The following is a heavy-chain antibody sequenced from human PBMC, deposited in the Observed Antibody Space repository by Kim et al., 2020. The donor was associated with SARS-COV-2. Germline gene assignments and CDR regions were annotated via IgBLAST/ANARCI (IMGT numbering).Heavy chain of an antibody. CDR3: ARENDKLELRGGLVY. CDR1: GYTFTSYY. CDR2: INPSGGST. Sequence: ASVKVSCKASGYTFTSYYMHWVRQAPGQGLEWMGIINPSGGSTSYAQKFQGRVTMTRDTSTSTVYMELSSLRSEDTAVYYCARENDKLELRGGLVYWGQGTLVTVSS. J-gene: IGHJ4*02. V-gene: IGHV1-46*01. D-gene: IGHD1-7*01.